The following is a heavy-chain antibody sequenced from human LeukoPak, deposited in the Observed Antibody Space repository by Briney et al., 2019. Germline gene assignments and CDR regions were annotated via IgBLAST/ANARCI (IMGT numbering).Heavy chain of an antibody. J-gene: IGHJ5*02. CDR1: GFTFSSYS. CDR3: ARETDIVVVPAASSFDP. CDR2: ISSSSSYI. D-gene: IGHD2-2*01. V-gene: IGHV3-21*01. Sequence: GGSLRLSCAASGFTFSSYSMNWVRQAPGKGLEWVSSISSSSSYIYYADSVKGRFTISRDNAKNSLYLQMNSLRAEDTAVYYCARETDIVVVPAASSFDPWGQGTLVTVSS.